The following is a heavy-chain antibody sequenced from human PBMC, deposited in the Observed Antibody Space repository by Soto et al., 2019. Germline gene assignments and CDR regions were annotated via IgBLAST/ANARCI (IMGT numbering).Heavy chain of an antibody. CDR3: AKKAGGSIAVAGFFDS. D-gene: IGHD6-19*01. V-gene: IGHV3-23*01. CDR1: GFTFSIYA. Sequence: GGSLRLSCAASGFTFSIYAMSWVRQAPGKGLEWVSAIGGSGSSTYYADSVKGRFTISRDNSKNTLYLQMNTLTADDTAVYYCAKKAGGSIAVAGFFDSWGQGTLVTVSS. J-gene: IGHJ4*02. CDR2: IGGSGSST.